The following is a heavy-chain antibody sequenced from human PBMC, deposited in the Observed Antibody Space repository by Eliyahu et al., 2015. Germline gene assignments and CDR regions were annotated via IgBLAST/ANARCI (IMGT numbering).Heavy chain of an antibody. J-gene: IGHJ5*02. CDR3: VLEGGSSGPRWFDP. CDR2: IIPIFGTG. V-gene: IGHV1-69*01. D-gene: IGHD3-22*01. Sequence: QVQLVQSGAEVKKPESSVKVSCKASGXTFGSHTISWVRQAPGQGLEWMGGIIPIFGTGNYAQKFQGRVTITADESTSTAYMGLRSLRSEDTAVYYCVLEGGSSGPRWFDPWGQGTLVTVSS. CDR1: GXTFGSHT.